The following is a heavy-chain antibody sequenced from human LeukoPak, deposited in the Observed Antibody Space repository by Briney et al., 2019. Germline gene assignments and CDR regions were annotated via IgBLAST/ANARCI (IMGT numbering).Heavy chain of an antibody. CDR1: GFTFTSYA. Sequence: GGSLRLSCAASGFTFTSYAMSWARQAPGKGLEWVSGISSSGSGGNTYYADSVKGRFTISRDNSRNTLYLQMNSLRAEDTAVYYCARSPLGATFYFDYWGQGTLVTVSS. CDR3: ARSPLGATFYFDY. V-gene: IGHV3-23*01. CDR2: ISSSGSGGNT. J-gene: IGHJ4*02. D-gene: IGHD3-10*01.